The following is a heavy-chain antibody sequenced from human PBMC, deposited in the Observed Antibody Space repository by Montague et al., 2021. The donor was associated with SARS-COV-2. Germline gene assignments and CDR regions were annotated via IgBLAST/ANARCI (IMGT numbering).Heavy chain of an antibody. CDR3: VRDHPYGGPRGAYDI. D-gene: IGHD4-23*01. CDR2: IYDGGAV. Sequence: SETLSLTCTVSGGCITGYYWSWLRRSPGKGLEWIAYIYDGGAVNYNPSLGSRVTISTDTSKNQLSLKVNSVTAADTAVYYCVRDHPYGGPRGAYDIWGQGTVVTVSS. V-gene: IGHV4-59*01. CDR1: GGCITGYY. J-gene: IGHJ3*02.